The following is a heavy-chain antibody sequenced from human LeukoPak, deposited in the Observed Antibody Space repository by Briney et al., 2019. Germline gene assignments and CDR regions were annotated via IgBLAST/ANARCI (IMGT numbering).Heavy chain of an antibody. Sequence: GGSLRLSCAVSGFSLSRNAMTWVRQAPGKGLEWVAVISYDGSNKYYADSVKGRFTISRDNSKNTLYLQMNSLRAEDTAVYYCARALEGGAYYFDSSGYTWGQGTLVTVSP. CDR3: ARALEGGAYYFDSSGYT. CDR1: GFSLSRNA. CDR2: ISYDGSNK. D-gene: IGHD3-22*01. J-gene: IGHJ5*02. V-gene: IGHV3-30-3*01.